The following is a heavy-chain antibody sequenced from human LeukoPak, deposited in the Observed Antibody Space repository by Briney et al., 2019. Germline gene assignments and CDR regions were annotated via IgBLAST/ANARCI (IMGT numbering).Heavy chain of an antibody. CDR3: ARDLVSGSYPDAFDI. CDR2: IYTSGST. D-gene: IGHD1-26*01. J-gene: IGHJ3*02. CDR1: GGPISSYY. V-gene: IGHV4-4*07. Sequence: SETLSLTCTVSGGPISSYYWSWIRQPAGKGLEWIGRIYTSGSTNYNPSLKSRVTMSVDTSKNQFSLKLSSVTAADTAVYYCARDLVSGSYPDAFDIWGQGTMVTVSS.